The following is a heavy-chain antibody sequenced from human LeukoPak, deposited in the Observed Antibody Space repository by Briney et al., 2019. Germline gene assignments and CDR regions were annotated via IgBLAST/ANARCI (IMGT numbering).Heavy chain of an antibody. J-gene: IGHJ2*01. CDR2: ISTHITTT. CDR3: ARYLDV. CDR1: TFILSSYE. Sequence: GGSLRLSCAGSTFILSSYEMNWVRQAPGKGLEWVAYISTHITTTYYADSVKGRFTISRDNAKNSLYLQMNNLRPEDTAVYYCARYLDVWGRGTLVTVSS. V-gene: IGHV3-48*03.